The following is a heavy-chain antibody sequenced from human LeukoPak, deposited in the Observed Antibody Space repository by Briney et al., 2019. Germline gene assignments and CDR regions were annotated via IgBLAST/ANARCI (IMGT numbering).Heavy chain of an antibody. J-gene: IGHJ5*02. D-gene: IGHD3-10*01. CDR1: GGSISGYS. CDR2: ISYSGST. Sequence: SETLSLTCIVSGGSISGYSWHWIRQPPGKGLEWIGYISYSGSTNYNPSLKSRVTMSVDTSKKQYSLKLNSVTAADTAVYYCARLSGSPWSWGQGTLVTVSS. CDR3: ARLSGSPWS. V-gene: IGHV4-59*08.